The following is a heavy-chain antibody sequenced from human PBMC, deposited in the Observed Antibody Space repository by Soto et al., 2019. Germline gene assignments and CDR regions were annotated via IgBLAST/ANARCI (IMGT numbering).Heavy chain of an antibody. Sequence: PGGSLRLSCAASGFTFRSSAMSWVRQAPGKGLEWVSVTSGSGGRTYNTDSVKGRFTISRDNSKNTMYLQMNSLRAEDTAVYYCAMGLAAAGPFDYWGQGTLVTV. V-gene: IGHV3-23*01. CDR3: AMGLAAAGPFDY. CDR2: TSGSGGRT. CDR1: GFTFRSSA. D-gene: IGHD6-13*01. J-gene: IGHJ4*02.